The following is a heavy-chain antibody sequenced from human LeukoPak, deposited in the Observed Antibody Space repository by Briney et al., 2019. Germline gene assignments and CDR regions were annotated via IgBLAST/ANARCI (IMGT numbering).Heavy chain of an antibody. CDR1: GFTVSSTY. CDR2: IYSGGST. Sequence: GGSLRLSCVASGFTVSSTYMSWVRQAPGKGPEWVSIIYSGGSTYYADSVKGRFTISRDNAKNSLYLQMNSLRAEDTAVYYCAKHHDFWSGYYSGGTRYNWFDPWGQGTLVTVSS. CDR3: AKHHDFWSGYYSGGTRYNWFDP. V-gene: IGHV3-53*01. J-gene: IGHJ5*02. D-gene: IGHD3-3*01.